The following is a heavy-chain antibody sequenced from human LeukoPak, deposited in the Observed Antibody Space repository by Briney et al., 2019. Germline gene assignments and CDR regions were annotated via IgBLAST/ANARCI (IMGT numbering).Heavy chain of an antibody. J-gene: IGHJ4*02. V-gene: IGHV3-20*04. D-gene: IGHD4-17*01. Sequence: GGSLRLSCAASGFTFDDYGMSWVRQAPGKGLEWVSGINWNGGSTGYADSVKGRFTISRDNAKNSLYLQMNSLRAEDTAVYYCAKDFRNYGFFDSWGQGTLVTVS. CDR3: AKDFRNYGFFDS. CDR2: INWNGGST. CDR1: GFTFDDYG.